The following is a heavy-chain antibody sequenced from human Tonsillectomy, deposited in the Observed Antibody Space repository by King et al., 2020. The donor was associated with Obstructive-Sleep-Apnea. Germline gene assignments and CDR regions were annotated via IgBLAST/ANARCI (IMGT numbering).Heavy chain of an antibody. CDR2: ISSSGDTT. V-gene: IGHV3-64*05. CDR1: GFTFSGNA. J-gene: IGHJ4*02. D-gene: IGHD4-23*01. Sequence: VQLVESGGGLVQPGGSLRLSCSASGFTFSGNAMHWVRQAPGKGLEYVSTISSSGDTTYYADSVKDRFSISRDNSKNTLYVQMNSLRAEDTAVYYCVKDRYGGNSLTYFDYWGQGTLVTVSS. CDR3: VKDRYGGNSLTYFDY.